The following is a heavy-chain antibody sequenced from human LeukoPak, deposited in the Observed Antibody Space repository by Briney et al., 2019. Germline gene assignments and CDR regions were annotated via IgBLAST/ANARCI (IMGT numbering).Heavy chain of an antibody. CDR3: ARPLRFLEWLVFDP. CDR2: INSDGSST. CDR1: GFSFSSYA. Sequence: GGSLRLSCAASGFSFSSYAMSWVRQAPGKGLEWVSGINSDGSSTSYADSVKGRFTISRDNAKNTLYLQMNSLRAEDTAVYYCARPLRFLEWLVFDPWGQGTLVTVSS. V-gene: IGHV3-74*01. J-gene: IGHJ5*02. D-gene: IGHD3-3*01.